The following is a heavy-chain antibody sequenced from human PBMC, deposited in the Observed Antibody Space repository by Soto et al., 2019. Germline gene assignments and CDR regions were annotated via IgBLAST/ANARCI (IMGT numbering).Heavy chain of an antibody. Sequence: QVQLVESGGGVVQPGRSLRLSCAASGFTFSSYSMHWVRQAPGKGLEWVAVTSYDGSNRYYADSVKGRFTISRDKSKNTVYLQMNSLRDEDTAVYYCARDGGRPGGRYCYAMDVWGHGTTVTVSS. CDR2: TSYDGSNR. CDR1: GFTFSSYS. D-gene: IGHD2-21*01. V-gene: IGHV3-30-3*01. J-gene: IGHJ6*02. CDR3: ARDGGRPGGRYCYAMDV.